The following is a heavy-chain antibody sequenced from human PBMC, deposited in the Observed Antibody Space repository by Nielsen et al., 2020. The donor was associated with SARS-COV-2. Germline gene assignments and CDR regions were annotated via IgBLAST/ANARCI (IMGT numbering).Heavy chain of an antibody. D-gene: IGHD6-6*01. CDR3: ARDNRPEIAADGWFDP. V-gene: IGHV4-34*01. J-gene: IGHJ5*02. CDR2: INHSGST. CDR1: GGSFSGYY. Sequence: SETLSLTCAVYGGSFSGYYWSWIRQPPGKGLEWIGEINHSGSTNYNPSLKSRVTISVDTSKNQFSLKLSSVTAADTAVYYCARDNRPEIAADGWFDPWGQGTLVTVSS.